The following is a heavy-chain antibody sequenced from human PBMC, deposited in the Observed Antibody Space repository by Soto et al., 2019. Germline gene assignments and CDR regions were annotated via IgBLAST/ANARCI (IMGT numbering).Heavy chain of an antibody. V-gene: IGHV1-69*13. CDR3: ARPKGSNSSGYYYFDY. J-gene: IGHJ4*02. CDR1: GGTFSTYA. Sequence: SLKVSCKTSGGTFSTYAIYWVRQAPGQGLEWMGAIIPLFGTADYAQKFQGRVTITADESTSTAYMELSSLRSEDTAVYYCARPKGSNSSGYYYFDYWGQGTLVTVS. D-gene: IGHD6-19*01. CDR2: IIPLFGTA.